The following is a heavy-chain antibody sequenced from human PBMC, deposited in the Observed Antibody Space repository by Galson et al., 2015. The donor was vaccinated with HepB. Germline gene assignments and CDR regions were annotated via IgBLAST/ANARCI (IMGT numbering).Heavy chain of an antibody. V-gene: IGHV3-33*01. CDR1: GFTFSSYG. CDR3: ARAGAPDTYGMDV. J-gene: IGHJ6*02. CDR2: IWFDGSKE. Sequence: SLRLSCAASGFTFSSYGMHWVRQAPGKGLEWVAVIWFDGSKEYYADSVRGRFTISRDSSKNMVYLQMNSLRAEDTAAHYCARAGAPDTYGMDVWGQGTTVTVSS. D-gene: IGHD7-27*01.